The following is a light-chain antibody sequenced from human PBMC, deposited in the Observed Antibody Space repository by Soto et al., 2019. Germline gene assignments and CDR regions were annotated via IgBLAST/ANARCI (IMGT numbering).Light chain of an antibody. CDR2: ASS. V-gene: IGKV1-27*01. CDR1: QDISDG. Sequence: DIQVTQSPSSLSASVGDRVTITCRASQDISDGFSWYQQKPGQAPSLLIFASSTLQSGVPSRFSGSGSGTYFTLTISSLQPEDVATYYCLQDYAPPYTFGQGTKLEIK. J-gene: IGKJ2*01. CDR3: LQDYAPPYT.